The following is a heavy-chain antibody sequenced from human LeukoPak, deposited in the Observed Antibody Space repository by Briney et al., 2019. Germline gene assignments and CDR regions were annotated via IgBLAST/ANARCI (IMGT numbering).Heavy chain of an antibody. V-gene: IGHV3-23*01. J-gene: IGHJ4*02. CDR2: LSGNGGAT. Sequence: GGSLRLSCAASGFTFSSYAMSWVRQAPGMGLEWVSTLSGNGGATYYADSVKGRFTISRDNSKNTLYLQMNSLRAEDTAVYYCAKDPPSSGTTFDYWGQGTLVTVSS. CDR3: AKDPPSSGTTFDY. D-gene: IGHD2/OR15-2a*01. CDR1: GFTFSSYA.